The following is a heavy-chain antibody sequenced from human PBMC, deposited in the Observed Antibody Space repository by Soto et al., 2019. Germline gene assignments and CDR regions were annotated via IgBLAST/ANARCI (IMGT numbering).Heavy chain of an antibody. J-gene: IGHJ4*02. CDR3: AREYEAARFDY. D-gene: IGHD6-25*01. Sequence: GASVKVSCKASGYTFTGYYMHWVRQAPGQGLEWMGWINPNSGGTNYAQKFQGWVTMTRDTSISTAYMELSRLRSDDTAVYYRAREYEAARFDYWGQGTLVTVSS. CDR2: INPNSGGT. V-gene: IGHV1-2*04. CDR1: GYTFTGYY.